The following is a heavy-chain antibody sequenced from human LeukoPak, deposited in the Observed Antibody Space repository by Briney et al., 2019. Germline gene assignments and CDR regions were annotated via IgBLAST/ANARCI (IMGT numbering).Heavy chain of an antibody. Sequence: SETLSLTCTVSGYSISSGYYWGWIRQPPGKGLEWIGSIYHSGSTYYNPSLKSRVTISVGTSKNQFSLKLSSVTAADTAVYYCARDGGITMIVVGDAFDIWGQGTMVTVSS. D-gene: IGHD3-22*01. CDR2: IYHSGST. CDR1: GYSISSGYY. V-gene: IGHV4-38-2*02. CDR3: ARDGGITMIVVGDAFDI. J-gene: IGHJ3*02.